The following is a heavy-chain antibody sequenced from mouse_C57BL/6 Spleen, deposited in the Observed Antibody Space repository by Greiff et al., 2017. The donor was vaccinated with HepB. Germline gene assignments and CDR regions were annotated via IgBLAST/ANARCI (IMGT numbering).Heavy chain of an antibody. CDR3: ARNRNYEGYYAMDY. Sequence: QVQLQQPGAELVKPGASVKLSCKASGYTFTSYWMQWVKQRPGQGLEWIGEIDPSDSYTNYNQKFKGKATLTVDTSSSTAYMQLSSLTSEDSAVYYCARNRNYEGYYAMDYWGQGTSVTVSS. CDR2: IDPSDSYT. D-gene: IGHD2-1*01. J-gene: IGHJ4*01. CDR1: GYTFTSYW. V-gene: IGHV1-50*01.